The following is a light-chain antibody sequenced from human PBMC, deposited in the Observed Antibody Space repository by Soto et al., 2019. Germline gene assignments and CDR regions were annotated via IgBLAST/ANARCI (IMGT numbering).Light chain of an antibody. CDR2: LNNDGTY. CDR3: QTWGTGIQV. V-gene: IGLV4-69*01. J-gene: IGLJ2*01. CDR1: SGHSSYA. Sequence: QSVLTQSPSASASLGASVKLTCILTSGHSSYAIAWHQQQPEKGPRYLMKLNNDGTYTKGDGIPDRFSGSSSGAERYLTISSLQSEDEADYYYQTWGTGIQVFGGGTKLTVL.